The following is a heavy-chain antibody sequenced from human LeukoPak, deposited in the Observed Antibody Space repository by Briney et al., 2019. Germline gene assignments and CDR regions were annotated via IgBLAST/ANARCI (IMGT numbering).Heavy chain of an antibody. CDR1: GYTFSSYG. V-gene: IGHV1-18*01. J-gene: IGHJ3*02. Sequence: ASVKVSCKASGYTFSSYGISWVRQAPGQRLEWMGWISAYNGNTNYAQKFQGRVTTITDTSTSTAYMELRSLRADDTAVYYCARDGFFGSGIVGAFDIWGQGTMVTVSS. CDR2: ISAYNGNT. CDR3: ARDGFFGSGIVGAFDI. D-gene: IGHD3-10*01.